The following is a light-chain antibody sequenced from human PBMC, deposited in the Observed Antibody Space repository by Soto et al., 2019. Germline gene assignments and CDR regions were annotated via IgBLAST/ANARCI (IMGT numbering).Light chain of an antibody. CDR3: QSYDSSLSRRWG. V-gene: IGLV1-40*03. CDR1: SSNIGAGYP. J-gene: IGLJ3*02. CDR2: G. Sequence: QAVVTQPPSVSGAPGQRVTISCTGSSSNIGAGYPVHWYQQLPGTAPKLLVAGNRPSGVPDRFSVAKSGASASLAITGLQAEDEADYYCQSYDSSLSRRWGFGGGTKLTGL.